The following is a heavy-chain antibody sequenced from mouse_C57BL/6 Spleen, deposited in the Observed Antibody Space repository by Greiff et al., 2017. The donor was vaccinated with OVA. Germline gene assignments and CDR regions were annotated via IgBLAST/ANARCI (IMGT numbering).Heavy chain of an antibody. V-gene: IGHV1-50*01. CDR1: GYTFTSYW. CDR2: IDPSDSYT. D-gene: IGHD1-1*01. CDR3: ASRYYGSSDYAMDY. Sequence: QVQLQQPGAELVKPGASVKLSCKASGYTFTSYWMQWVKQRPGQGLAWIGEIDPSDSYTNYNQKFKGKATLTVDTSSSTAYMQLSSLTSEDSAVYYCASRYYGSSDYAMDYWGQGTSVTVSS. J-gene: IGHJ4*01.